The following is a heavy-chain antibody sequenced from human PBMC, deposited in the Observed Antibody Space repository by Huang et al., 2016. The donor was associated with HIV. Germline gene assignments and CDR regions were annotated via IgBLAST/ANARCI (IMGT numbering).Heavy chain of an antibody. V-gene: IGHV3-7*01. CDR1: GFTLSKYW. D-gene: IGHD6-19*01. CDR2: INQDGSEE. CDR3: ASGTGWSLES. Sequence: EVQLVESGGGLVQPGGSLRLSCAASGFTLSKYWMNWVRQAPGKGLEWVANINQDGSEENYVDSVKGRFSISGDNAKKLLYLQMNNLRAEDTAVYYCASGTGWSLESWGRGALVTVSP. J-gene: IGHJ4*02.